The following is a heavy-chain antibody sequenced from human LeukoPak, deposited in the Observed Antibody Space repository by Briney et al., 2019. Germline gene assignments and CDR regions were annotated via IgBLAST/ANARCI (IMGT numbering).Heavy chain of an antibody. CDR2: ISYDGSNK. J-gene: IGHJ4*02. CDR1: GFTFSNYG. CDR3: AKELRGYSYYFDC. V-gene: IGHV3-30*18. Sequence: GRSLRLSCAASGFTFSNYGMHWVRQAPGKGLEWVAVISYDGSNKYYADSVKGRFTISRDNSKNTLYLQMNSLRAEDTAVNFCAKELRGYSYYFDCWGQGTLVTVSS. D-gene: IGHD3-22*01.